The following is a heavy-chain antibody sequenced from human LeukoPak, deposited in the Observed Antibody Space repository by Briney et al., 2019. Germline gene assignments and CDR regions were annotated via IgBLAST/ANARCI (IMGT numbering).Heavy chain of an antibody. CDR3: TGTYYQNYFDY. Sequence: GGSLRLSCAASGXTFSSYGMHWVRQAPGKGLEWVAIIWSDGSNKYYADSVKGRFTISRDNSKNTLYLQMNSLRAEDTAVYYCTGTYYQNYFDYWGQGTLVTVSS. D-gene: IGHD3-10*01. J-gene: IGHJ4*02. V-gene: IGHV3-30*02. CDR2: IWSDGSNK. CDR1: GXTFSSYG.